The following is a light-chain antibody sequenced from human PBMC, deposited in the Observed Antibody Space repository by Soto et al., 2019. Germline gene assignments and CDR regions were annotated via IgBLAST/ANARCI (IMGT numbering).Light chain of an antibody. V-gene: IGLV1-40*01. Sequence: QLVLTQPPSVSGAPGQRVTISCTGSSSNIGAGYDVHWYQQLPGTAPKLLIYGNSNRPSGVPDRFSGSKSGTSASLAITGLQAEDEADYYCQSYDSSSRRVFGGGTKLTVL. CDR2: GNS. CDR3: QSYDSSSRRV. J-gene: IGLJ2*01. CDR1: SSNIGAGYD.